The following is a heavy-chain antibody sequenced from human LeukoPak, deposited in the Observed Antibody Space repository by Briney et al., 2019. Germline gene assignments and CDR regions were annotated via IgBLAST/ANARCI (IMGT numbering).Heavy chain of an antibody. Sequence: PGGSLRLSCAASGFAFNTYAMHWVRQAPGQGLEWVALIWHDGSHKFYSNSVRGQFTISRDNSKNTVSLQMNSLRPEDTAVYYCAREIFGSGSYTDFWGQGTLVTVSS. CDR2: IWHDGSHK. CDR3: AREIFGSGSYTDF. J-gene: IGHJ4*02. V-gene: IGHV3-33*01. D-gene: IGHD3-10*01. CDR1: GFAFNTYA.